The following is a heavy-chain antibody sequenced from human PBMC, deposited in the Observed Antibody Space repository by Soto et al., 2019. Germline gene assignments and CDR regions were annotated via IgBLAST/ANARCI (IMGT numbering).Heavy chain of an antibody. Sequence: GGSLRLSCAASGFTFSSYGMHWVRQAPGKGLEWVAVIWYDGSSTSYADSVKGRFTISRDNAKNTLYLQMNSLRAEDTAVYYCVRTSLVVAAATREDYWGQGTLVTVSS. D-gene: IGHD2-15*01. CDR2: IWYDGSST. CDR1: GFTFSSYG. CDR3: VRTSLVVAAATREDY. J-gene: IGHJ4*02. V-gene: IGHV3-33*03.